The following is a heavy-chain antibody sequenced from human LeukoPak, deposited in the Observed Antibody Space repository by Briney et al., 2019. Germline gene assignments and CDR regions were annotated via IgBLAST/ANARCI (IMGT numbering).Heavy chain of an antibody. CDR3: ARGPGDYGDNRWFDP. J-gene: IGHJ5*02. CDR2: IYYSGGT. Sequence: PSETLSLTCTVSGGSISSGGYYWSLIRQHPGKGLEWIGYIYYSGGTYYNPSLKSRVTISVDPSKNQFSLKLSSVTAADTAVYYCARGPGDYGDNRWFDPWGQGTLVTVSS. V-gene: IGHV4-31*03. CDR1: GGSISSGGYY. D-gene: IGHD4-17*01.